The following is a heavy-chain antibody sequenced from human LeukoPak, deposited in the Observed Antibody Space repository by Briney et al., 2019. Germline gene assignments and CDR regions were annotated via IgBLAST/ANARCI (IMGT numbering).Heavy chain of an antibody. CDR3: ARGVYIAAAQYGY. D-gene: IGHD6-13*01. CDR1: GGSISSYY. J-gene: IGHJ4*02. Sequence: PSETLSLTCTVSGGSISSYYWNWIRQPPGKGLEWIGYIYYSGTTNYNPSLKSRVTISVDTSKKQFSLKLSSVTAADTAVYYCARGVYIAAAQYGYWGQGTLVTVSS. CDR2: IYYSGTT. V-gene: IGHV4-59*01.